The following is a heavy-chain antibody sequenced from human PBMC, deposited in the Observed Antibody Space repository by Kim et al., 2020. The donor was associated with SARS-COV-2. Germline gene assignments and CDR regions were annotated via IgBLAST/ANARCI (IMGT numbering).Heavy chain of an antibody. V-gene: IGHV4-34*01. D-gene: IGHD3-10*01. CDR2: INHSGST. CDR1: GGSFSGYY. J-gene: IGHJ3*02. Sequence: SETLSLTCAVYGGSFSGYYWSWIRQPPGKGLEWIGEINHSGSTNYNPSLKSRVTISVDTSKNQFSLKLSSVTAADTAVYYCASNFGWFGESPHWGHDAFDIWGQGTMVTVSS. CDR3: ASNFGWFGESPHWGHDAFDI.